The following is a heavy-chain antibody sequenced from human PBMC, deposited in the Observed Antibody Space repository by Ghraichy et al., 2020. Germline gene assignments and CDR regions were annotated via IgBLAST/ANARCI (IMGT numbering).Heavy chain of an antibody. D-gene: IGHD6-25*01. CDR2: IYYSGST. J-gene: IGHJ6*03. Sequence: SETLSLTCTVSGGSVSSGSYYWSWIRQPPGKGLEWIGYIYYSGSTNYNPSLKSRVTISVDTSKNQFSLKLSSVTAADTAVYYCASSGYLRHYYYMDVWGKGTTVTVSS. CDR1: GGSVSSGSYY. V-gene: IGHV4-61*01. CDR3: ASSGYLRHYYYMDV.